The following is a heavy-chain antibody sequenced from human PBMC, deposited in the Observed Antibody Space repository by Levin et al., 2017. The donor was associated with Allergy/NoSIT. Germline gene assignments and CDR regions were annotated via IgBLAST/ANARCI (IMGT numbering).Heavy chain of an antibody. D-gene: IGHD6-13*01. V-gene: IGHV4-59*01. CDR3: AGRLKAWYSSSWYFDY. J-gene: IGHJ4*02. CDR1: GGSISSYY. CDR2: IYYSGST. Sequence: SQTLSLTCTVSGGSISSYYWSWIRQPPGKGLEWIGYIYYSGSTNYNPSLKSRVTISVDTSKNQFSLKLSSVTAADTAVYYCAGRLKAWYSSSWYFDYWGQGTLVTVSS.